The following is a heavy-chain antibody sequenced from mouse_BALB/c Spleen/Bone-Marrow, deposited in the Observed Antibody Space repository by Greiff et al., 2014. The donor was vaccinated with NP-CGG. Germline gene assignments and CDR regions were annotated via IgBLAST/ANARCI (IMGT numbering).Heavy chain of an antibody. CDR1: GYTFTSYW. D-gene: IGHD2-1*01. Sequence: VQLQQSGAELARPGASVKLSCKASGYTFTSYWMQWVKQRPGQGLQWIGAIYHGDGDTRYTQKFRGKATLTADKSSNTAYMQLSSLTSEDSAVYFCASPYGNYDAMDFWGQGTSVTVSS. CDR3: ASPYGNYDAMDF. CDR2: IYHGDGDT. J-gene: IGHJ4*01. V-gene: IGHV1-87*01.